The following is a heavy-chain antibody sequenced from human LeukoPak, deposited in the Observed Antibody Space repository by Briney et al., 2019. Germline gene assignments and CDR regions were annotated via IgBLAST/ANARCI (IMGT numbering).Heavy chain of an antibody. CDR2: ISSSSSYI. D-gene: IGHD3-10*02. CDR1: GFTFGRYS. V-gene: IGHV3-21*01. CDR3: ARGTMFPYYFDY. J-gene: IGHJ4*02. Sequence: GGSLRLSCAASGFTFGRYSMTWVRQAPGKGLEWVSFISSSSSYIYYADSVKGRFTISRDNAKNSLYLQMNSLRAEDTAVYYCARGTMFPYYFDYWGQGTLVTVSS.